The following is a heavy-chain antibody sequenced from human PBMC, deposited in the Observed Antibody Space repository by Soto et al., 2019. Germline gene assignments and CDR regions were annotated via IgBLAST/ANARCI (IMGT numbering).Heavy chain of an antibody. V-gene: IGHV1-2*02. Sequence: GASVKVSCKASGYTFTGYYMHWVRQAPGQGLEWMGWINPNSGGTNYAQKFQGRVTMTRDTSISTAYMELSRLRSDDTAVYYCARDGVPRAMDGMDVWGQGTTVTVSS. CDR1: GYTFTGYY. J-gene: IGHJ6*02. D-gene: IGHD3-10*01. CDR3: ARDGVPRAMDGMDV. CDR2: INPNSGGT.